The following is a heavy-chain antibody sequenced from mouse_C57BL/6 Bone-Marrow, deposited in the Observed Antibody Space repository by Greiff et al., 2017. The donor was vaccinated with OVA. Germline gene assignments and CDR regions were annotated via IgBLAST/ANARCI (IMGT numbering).Heavy chain of an antibody. CDR2: ISNLAYSI. J-gene: IGHJ3*01. CDR1: GFTFSDYG. V-gene: IGHV5-15*01. Sequence: EVKVVESGGGLVQPGGSLKLSCAASGFTFSDYGMAWVRQAPRKGPEWVAFISNLAYSIYYADTVTGRFTISRENAKNTLYLEMSSLRSEDTAMYYCARHGGISGAWFAYWGQGTLVTVSA. CDR3: ARHGGISGAWFAY.